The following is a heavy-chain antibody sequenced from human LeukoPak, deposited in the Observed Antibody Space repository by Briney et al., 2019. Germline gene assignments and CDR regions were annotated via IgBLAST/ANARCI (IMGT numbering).Heavy chain of an antibody. CDR1: GYSFTSYW. V-gene: IGHV5-51*01. CDR3: ARRGDGYNYVVTY. D-gene: IGHD5-24*01. Sequence: GESLKISGKGSGYSFTSYWIGWVPQMPGKGLGGRGITYPGDSDTTYSPSFQGQVTISADKSISTAYLQWGSLKASDTAMYYCARRGDGYNYVVTYWGQGTLVTVSS. CDR2: TYPGDSDT. J-gene: IGHJ4*02.